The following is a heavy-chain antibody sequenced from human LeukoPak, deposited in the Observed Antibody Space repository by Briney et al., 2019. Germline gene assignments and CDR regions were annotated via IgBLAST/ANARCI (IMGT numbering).Heavy chain of an antibody. J-gene: IGHJ6*03. Sequence: GASVKVSCKASGYTFTGYYMHWVRQAPGQGLEWMGWINPNSGGTNYAQKVQGRVTMTRDTSISTAYMELSRLRSDDTAVYYCARERGWERDCGGDCYSRYYYYMDVWGKGTTVTVSS. CDR2: INPNSGGT. CDR1: GYTFTGYY. D-gene: IGHD2-21*02. V-gene: IGHV1-2*02. CDR3: ARERGWERDCGGDCYSRYYYYMDV.